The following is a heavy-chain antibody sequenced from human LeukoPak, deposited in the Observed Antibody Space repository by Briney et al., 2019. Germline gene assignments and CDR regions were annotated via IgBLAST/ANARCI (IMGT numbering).Heavy chain of an antibody. CDR3: AKDLVGSSWYYFQH. D-gene: IGHD6-13*01. Sequence: GGSLRLSCAASGFTFSDYYMSWIRQAPGKGLEWVSYISSSSSYTNYADSVKGRFTISRDNAKNSLYLQMNSLRAEDTAVYYCAKDLVGSSWYYFQHWGQGTLVTVSS. CDR2: ISSSSSYT. CDR1: GFTFSDYY. V-gene: IGHV3-11*06. J-gene: IGHJ1*01.